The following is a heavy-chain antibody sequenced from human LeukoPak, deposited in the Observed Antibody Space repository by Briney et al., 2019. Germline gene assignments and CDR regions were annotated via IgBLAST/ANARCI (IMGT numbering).Heavy chain of an antibody. Sequence: GGSLRLSCAASGFTLSDYHMNWVRQAPGKGLEWLSSITTISHYIYYAGAVRGRFTISRDNAKNSLYLQMNSLRGEDTAVYYCARTGGPGTYHQLRYNWFDPWGQGTLVTVSS. J-gene: IGHJ5*02. CDR1: GFTLSDYH. CDR3: ARTGGPGTYHQLRYNWFDP. CDR2: ITTISHYI. D-gene: IGHD3-10*01. V-gene: IGHV3-21*01.